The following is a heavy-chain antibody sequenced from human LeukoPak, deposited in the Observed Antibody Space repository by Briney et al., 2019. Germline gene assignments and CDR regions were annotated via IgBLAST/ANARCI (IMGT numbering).Heavy chain of an antibody. D-gene: IGHD3-10*01. J-gene: IGHJ4*02. CDR3: ARQGDLAIDY. Sequence: PSETLSLTCSVSGGSITNYYWSWIRQSPGKGLEWIGFIYNTGRTNYNPSLQSRVTMSIDTSKNQFSLKLSSVTAADTAVYYCARQGDLAIDYWGQGTLVTVSS. CDR1: GGSITNYY. CDR2: IYNTGRT. V-gene: IGHV4-59*08.